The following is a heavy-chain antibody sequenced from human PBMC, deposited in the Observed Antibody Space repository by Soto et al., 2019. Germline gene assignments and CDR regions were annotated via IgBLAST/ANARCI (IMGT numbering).Heavy chain of an antibody. V-gene: IGHV4-31*03. Sequence: PSETLSLTCTVSGGSISSGGYYWSWIRQHPGKGLEWIGYIYYSGSTYYNPSLKSRVTILVDTSYNQFSLKVSSVTAADTAVYYCARAGIQLATVTYFDYWGPGTPVTVSS. CDR1: GGSISSGGYY. D-gene: IGHD4-4*01. CDR2: IYYSGST. J-gene: IGHJ4*02. CDR3: ARAGIQLATVTYFDY.